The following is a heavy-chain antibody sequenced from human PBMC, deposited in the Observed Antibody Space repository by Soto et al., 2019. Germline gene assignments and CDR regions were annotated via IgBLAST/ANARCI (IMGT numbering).Heavy chain of an antibody. D-gene: IGHD1-26*01. CDR2: ISYDGSNK. Sequence: QVQLVESGGGVVQPGRSLRLSCAASGFTFSSYAMHWIRQAPGKGLGWVAVISYDGSNKYDGDSVKGRFTISKDNSQSKLYLQMNSARAEDRAVYYGAREPGGIYTSRRSGYYGQDVWGQGTTGTVSS. J-gene: IGHJ6*02. V-gene: IGHV3-30-3*01. CDR1: GFTFSSYA. CDR3: AREPGGIYTSRRSGYYGQDV.